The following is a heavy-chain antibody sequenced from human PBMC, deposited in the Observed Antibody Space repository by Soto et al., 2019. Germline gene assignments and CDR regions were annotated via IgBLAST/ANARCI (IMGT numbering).Heavy chain of an antibody. CDR3: ARRYSSSFDY. CDR1: GCSISSYY. Sequence: SETLSLTCTVSGCSISSYYWSWIRQPPGKGLEWIGYIYYSGSTNYNPSLKSRVTISVDTTKNQFSLKLSSVTPADPAVYYCARRYSSSFDYGGQETLVTVSS. V-gene: IGHV4-59*08. CDR2: IYYSGST. J-gene: IGHJ4*02. D-gene: IGHD6-13*01.